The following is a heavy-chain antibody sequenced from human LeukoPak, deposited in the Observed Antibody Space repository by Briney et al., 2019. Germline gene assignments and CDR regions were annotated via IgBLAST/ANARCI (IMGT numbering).Heavy chain of an antibody. CDR2: INPNSGGT. CDR3: ARSAMVRDLRGGWFDP. CDR1: GYTFTGYY. D-gene: IGHD3-10*01. V-gene: IGHV1-2*06. Sequence: GASVKVSCKASGYTFTGYYMHWVRQAPGQGLEWMGRINPNSGGTNYAQKFQGRVTMTRDTSISTAYMELSRLRSDDTAVYYCARSAMVRDLRGGWFDPWGQGTLVTVSS. J-gene: IGHJ5*02.